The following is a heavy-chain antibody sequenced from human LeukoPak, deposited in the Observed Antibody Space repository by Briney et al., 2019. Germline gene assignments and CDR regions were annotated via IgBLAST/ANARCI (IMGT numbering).Heavy chain of an antibody. V-gene: IGHV3-23*01. Sequence: GGSLRLSCAASGFSLTTYGMNWVRQAPGKGLEWVSAISGSGGSTYYADSVKGRFTISRDNSKNTLYLQMNSLRAEDTAVYYCAKGRYSGYWGQGTLVTVSS. J-gene: IGHJ4*02. CDR1: GFSLTTYG. D-gene: IGHD5-12*01. CDR2: ISGSGGST. CDR3: AKGRYSGY.